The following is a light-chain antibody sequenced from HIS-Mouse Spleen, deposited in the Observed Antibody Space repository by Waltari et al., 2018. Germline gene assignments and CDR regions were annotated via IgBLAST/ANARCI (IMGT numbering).Light chain of an antibody. CDR2: AAS. J-gene: IGKJ1*01. Sequence: IQLTQSPSFLSASVGDRVTITCRASQGISSYLAWYQQKPGKAPKLLIYAASTLQSGVPSRFSGSGSGTDFTLTISCLQSEDFATYYCQQYYSYPWTFGQGTKVEIK. CDR1: QGISSY. CDR3: QQYYSYPWT. V-gene: IGKV1-8*01.